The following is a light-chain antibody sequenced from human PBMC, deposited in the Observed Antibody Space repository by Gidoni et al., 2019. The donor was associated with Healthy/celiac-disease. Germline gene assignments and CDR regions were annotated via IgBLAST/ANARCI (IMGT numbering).Light chain of an antibody. CDR3: MQALQTPLFT. Sequence: DMVMTQYPLSLPVTPGEPASISCRSSQSLLHSNGYNYFDWYLQKPGQSPQLLIYLGSNRASGVPDRFSGSGSGTDFTLKISRVEAEDVGVYYCMQALQTPLFTFGPGTKVDIK. V-gene: IGKV2-28*01. CDR1: QSLLHSNGYNY. J-gene: IGKJ3*01. CDR2: LGS.